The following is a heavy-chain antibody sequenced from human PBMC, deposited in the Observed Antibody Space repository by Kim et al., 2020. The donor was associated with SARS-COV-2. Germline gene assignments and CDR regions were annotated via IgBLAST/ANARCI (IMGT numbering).Heavy chain of an antibody. J-gene: IGHJ5*02. CDR3: ARRRIAAENWFDP. Sequence: AQKFQGRVTMTRNTSISTAYMELSSLRSEDTAVYYCARRRIAAENWFDPWGQGTLVTVSS. D-gene: IGHD6-13*01. V-gene: IGHV1-8*01.